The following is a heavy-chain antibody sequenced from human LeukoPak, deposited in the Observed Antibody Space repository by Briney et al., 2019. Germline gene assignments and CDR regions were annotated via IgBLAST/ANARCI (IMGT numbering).Heavy chain of an antibody. Sequence: GGSLRLSCAASGFMFSNHAMTWVRQAPGKGLEWASVVSGSGGSTYYADSVKGRFTISRDNSKNTLYLQMNSLRAEDTAVYYCAKEVLSSTVGTAVDYWGQGTLVTVSS. V-gene: IGHV3-23*01. CDR3: AKEVLSSTVGTAVDY. D-gene: IGHD2-8*01. CDR1: GFMFSNHA. CDR2: VSGSGGST. J-gene: IGHJ4*02.